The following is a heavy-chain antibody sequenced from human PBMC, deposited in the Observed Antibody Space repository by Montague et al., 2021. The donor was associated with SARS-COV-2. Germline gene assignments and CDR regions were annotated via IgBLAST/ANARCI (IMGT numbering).Heavy chain of an antibody. CDR1: GFSFSDYW. J-gene: IGHJ6*02. CDR2: INTDGSNS. V-gene: IGHV3-74*01. D-gene: IGHD4-23*01. CDR3: AREPGSVDGMDV. Sequence: SLRLSCAASGFSFSDYWMHWVRQALGKGLEWVSRINTDGSNSYYTDSVKGRFTISRDNAKNTLYLQMNSLRAEDTAVYYCAREPGSVDGMDVWGQGTTITVSS.